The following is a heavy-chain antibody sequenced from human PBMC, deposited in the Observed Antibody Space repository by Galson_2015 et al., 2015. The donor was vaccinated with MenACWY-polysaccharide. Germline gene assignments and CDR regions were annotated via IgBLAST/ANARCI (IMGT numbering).Heavy chain of an antibody. Sequence: SLRLSCAASGFTFSTYSMNWVRQAPGKGLEWVSYISSSSSIISYADSVKGRFTISRDNANNSLYLQVNSLRAEDTAVYYCARGVGTSRFDYSGQRALVTVSS. CDR3: ARGVGTSRFDY. CDR1: GFTFSTYS. D-gene: IGHD3-10*01. V-gene: IGHV3-48*01. J-gene: IGHJ4*02. CDR2: ISSSSSII.